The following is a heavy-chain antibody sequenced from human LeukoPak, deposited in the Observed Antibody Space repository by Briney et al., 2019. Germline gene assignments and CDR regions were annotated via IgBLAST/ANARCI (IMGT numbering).Heavy chain of an antibody. CDR2: IYYSGRT. Sequence: SETLSLTCTVSGGSISRSSYYWGWIRQPPGKGLEWIGDIYYSGRTYYNLSLRNRVSISLDTSKNRFSLTVTSVTAAATAVYYCARRRYYDSTGFFDWGRGSLVIVSS. D-gene: IGHD3-22*01. J-gene: IGHJ1*01. CDR1: GGSISRSSYY. V-gene: IGHV4-39*02. CDR3: ARRRYYDSTGFFD.